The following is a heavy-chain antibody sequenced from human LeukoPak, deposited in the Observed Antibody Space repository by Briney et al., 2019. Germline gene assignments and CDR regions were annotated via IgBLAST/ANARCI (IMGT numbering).Heavy chain of an antibody. Sequence: SETLSLTCAVYGGSFSGYYWSWIRQPPGKGLEWIGEINHSGSTNYNPSLKSRVTISVDTSKNQFSLKLSSVTAADTAVYYCARLRGRVYSNSTDYWGRGTLVTVSS. J-gene: IGHJ4*02. CDR1: GGSFSGYY. CDR2: INHSGST. V-gene: IGHV4-34*01. D-gene: IGHD4-11*01. CDR3: ARLRGRVYSNSTDY.